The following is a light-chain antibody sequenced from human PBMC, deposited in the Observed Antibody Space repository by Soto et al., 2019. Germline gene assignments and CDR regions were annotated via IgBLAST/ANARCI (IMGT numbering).Light chain of an antibody. CDR3: QSADDTGTYWV. V-gene: IGLV3-25*02. J-gene: IGLJ3*02. CDR1: SLPKQF. CDR2: KDT. Sequence: SYELTQPPSVSVSPRQTAMITCSGDSLPKQFAYWYRQKPGQAPALVIFKDTERPSGIPERISGSSSGTTATLIISGVQAEDEADYFCQSADDTGTYWVFGGGTKVTVL.